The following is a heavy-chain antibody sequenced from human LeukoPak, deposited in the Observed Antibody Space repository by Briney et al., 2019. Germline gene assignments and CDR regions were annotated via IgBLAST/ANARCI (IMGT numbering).Heavy chain of an antibody. D-gene: IGHD1-14*01. CDR1: GFTFSGYG. V-gene: IGHV3-30*18. J-gene: IGHJ4*02. CDR2: ISYDGGNK. CDR3: AKDGPGKRSRTHFDY. Sequence: QPGRSLRLSCAASGFTFSGYGMHWVRQAPGKGLEWVAVISYDGGNKYYADSVKGRFTISRDNSKNTLYLQMNSLRAEDTAVYYCAKDGPGKRSRTHFDYWGQGTLVTVSS.